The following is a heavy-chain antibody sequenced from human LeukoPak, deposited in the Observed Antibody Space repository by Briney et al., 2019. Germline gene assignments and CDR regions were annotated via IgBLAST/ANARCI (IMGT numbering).Heavy chain of an antibody. D-gene: IGHD2/OR15-2a*01. CDR3: ARDLFSSYYFDY. CDR1: GYTFTGYY. J-gene: IGHJ4*02. V-gene: IGHV1-2*06. CDR2: INPNSGGT. Sequence: EASVKVSCKASGYTFTGYYMHWVRQAPGQGLEWMGRINPNSGGTNYAQKFQGRVAMTRDTSISTAYMELSRLRSDDTAVYYCARDLFSSYYFDYWGQGTLVTVSS.